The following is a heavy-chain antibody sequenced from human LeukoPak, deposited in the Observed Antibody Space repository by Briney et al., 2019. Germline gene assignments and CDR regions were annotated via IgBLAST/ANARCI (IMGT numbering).Heavy chain of an antibody. CDR2: IIPIFGTA. V-gene: IGHV1-69*13. D-gene: IGHD3-10*01. CDR1: GGTFSSYA. Sequence: ASVKVSCKASGGTFSSYAISWVRQAPGQGLEWMGGIIPIFGTANYAQKFQGRVTITADESTSTAYMELSSLRSEDTAVYYCARDPYYGSGSYYKGDYWGQGTLVTVSS. CDR3: ARDPYYGSGSYYKGDY. J-gene: IGHJ4*02.